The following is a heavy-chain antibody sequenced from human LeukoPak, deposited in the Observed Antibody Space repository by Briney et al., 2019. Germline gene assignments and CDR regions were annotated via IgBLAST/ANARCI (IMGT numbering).Heavy chain of an antibody. CDR2: MNPNSGNT. Sequence: ASVKVSCKASGYTFTSYDINWVRQATGQGLEWMGWMNPNSGNTGYAQKFQGRVTMTRNTSISTAYMELRSLRSDDTAVYYCASNSYGSGSYFFDYWGQGTLVTVSS. CDR3: ASNSYGSGSYFFDY. D-gene: IGHD3-10*01. V-gene: IGHV1-8*01. J-gene: IGHJ4*02. CDR1: GYTFTSYD.